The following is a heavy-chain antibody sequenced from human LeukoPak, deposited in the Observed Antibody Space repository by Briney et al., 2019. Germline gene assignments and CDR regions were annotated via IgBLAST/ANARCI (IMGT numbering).Heavy chain of an antibody. CDR1: GGSISSYY. CDR3: ARDTMIVPKGGFDP. V-gene: IGHV4-59*01. Sequence: SETLSLICTVSGGSISSYYWSWIRQPPGKGLEWIGYIYYSGSTNYNPSLKSRVTISVDTSKNQFSLKLSSVTAADTAVYYCARDTMIVPKGGFDPWGQGTLVTVSS. J-gene: IGHJ5*02. D-gene: IGHD3-22*01. CDR2: IYYSGST.